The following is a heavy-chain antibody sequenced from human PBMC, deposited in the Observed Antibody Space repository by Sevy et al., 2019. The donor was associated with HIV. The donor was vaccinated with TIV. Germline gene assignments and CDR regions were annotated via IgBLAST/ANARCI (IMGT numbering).Heavy chain of an antibody. CDR1: GFTFSTYA. Sequence: GGSLRLSCAASGFTFSTYAMSWVRQAPGKGLEWVSVISASGGDTFYADSVKGRFTISRDNSKNILYLQMNSLRAEDTAVYYCAGAPRHYDFWSGSYYFDYWGQGTLVTVSS. J-gene: IGHJ4*02. D-gene: IGHD3-3*01. CDR2: ISASGGDT. CDR3: AGAPRHYDFWSGSYYFDY. V-gene: IGHV3-23*01.